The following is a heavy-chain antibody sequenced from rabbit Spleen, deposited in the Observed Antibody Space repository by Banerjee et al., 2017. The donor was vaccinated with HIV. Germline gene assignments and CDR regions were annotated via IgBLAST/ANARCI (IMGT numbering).Heavy chain of an antibody. D-gene: IGHD1-1*01. V-gene: IGHV1S40*01. Sequence: QSLEESGGGLVKPETSLTLTCKASGFSFSDRDVMCWVRQAPGKGLEWIACINTATGKPVYATWAKGRFTISRTSSTTVTLRMTSLTAADRATYFCARDLVGVIGWNFYLWGPGTLVTVS. CDR2: INTATGKP. CDR1: GFSFSDRDV. CDR3: ARDLVGVIGWNFYL. J-gene: IGHJ4*01.